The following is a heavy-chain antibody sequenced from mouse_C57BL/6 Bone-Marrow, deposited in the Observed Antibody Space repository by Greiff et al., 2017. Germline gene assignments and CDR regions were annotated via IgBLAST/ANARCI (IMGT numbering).Heavy chain of an antibody. CDR2: ISYDGSN. D-gene: IGHD1-1*02. CDR3: AREVYGSLYYYAMDY. Sequence: EVKLLESGPGLVKPSQSLSLTCSVTGYSITSGYYWNWIRQFPGNKLEWMGYISYDGSNNYNPSLKNRISITRDTSKNQFFLKLNSVTTEDTATYYCAREVYGSLYYYAMDYWGQGTSVTVSS. V-gene: IGHV3-6*01. J-gene: IGHJ4*01. CDR1: GYSITSGYY.